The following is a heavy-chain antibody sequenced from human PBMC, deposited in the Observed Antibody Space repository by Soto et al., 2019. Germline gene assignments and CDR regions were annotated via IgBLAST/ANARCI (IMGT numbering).Heavy chain of an antibody. J-gene: IGHJ5*02. CDR1: GGSFSGYY. V-gene: IGHV4-34*01. D-gene: IGHD6-13*01. Sequence: SETLSLTCAVYGGSFSGYYWSWIRQPPGKGLEWIGEINHSGSTNYNPSLKSRVTISVDTSKNQFSLKLSSVTAADTAVYYCARYLLAAAGTIWFDPWGQGTLVTVSS. CDR3: ARYLLAAAGTIWFDP. CDR2: INHSGST.